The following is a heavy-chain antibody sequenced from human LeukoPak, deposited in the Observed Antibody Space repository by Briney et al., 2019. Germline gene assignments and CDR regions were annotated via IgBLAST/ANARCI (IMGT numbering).Heavy chain of an antibody. CDR3: ARRRVGAISSYNWFDP. CDR1: GGSMSSYY. V-gene: IGHV4-59*08. D-gene: IGHD1-26*01. Sequence: PSETLSLTCTVSGGSMSSYYWSWIRQPPGKGLEWIGYIYYTGTTNYNPSLKSRVTISVDTSKNQFSLKLSSVTAADTAVYYCARRRVGAISSYNWFDPWGQGTLVTVSS. CDR2: IYYTGTT. J-gene: IGHJ5*02.